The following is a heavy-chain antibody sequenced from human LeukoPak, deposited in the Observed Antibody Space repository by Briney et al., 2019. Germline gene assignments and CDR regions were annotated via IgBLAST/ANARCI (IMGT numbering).Heavy chain of an antibody. CDR2: IYDSGST. Sequence: PSETLSLTCTVSGGSISSGGYYWSWIRQNPGKGLEWIGYIYDSGSTYYNPSLRSRVTISADTSKNQFSLKLSSVTAADTAVYYCARVIQQLGLYNWFDPWGQGTLVTVSS. D-gene: IGHD6-13*01. J-gene: IGHJ5*02. CDR1: GGSISSGGYY. V-gene: IGHV4-31*03. CDR3: ARVIQQLGLYNWFDP.